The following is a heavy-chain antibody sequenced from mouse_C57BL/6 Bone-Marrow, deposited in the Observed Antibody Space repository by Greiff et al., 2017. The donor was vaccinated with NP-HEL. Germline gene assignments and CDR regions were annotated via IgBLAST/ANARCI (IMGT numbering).Heavy chain of an antibody. D-gene: IGHD3-2*02. CDR2: IYPGDGDT. Sequence: QVQLKESGPELVKPGASVKISCKASGYAFSSSWMNWVKQRPGKGLEWIGRIYPGDGDTNYNGKFKGKATLTADKSSSTAYMQLSSLTSEDSAVXFCARGPSSGYRFAYWGQGTLVTVSA. J-gene: IGHJ3*01. CDR1: GYAFSSSW. CDR3: ARGPSSGYRFAY. V-gene: IGHV1-82*01.